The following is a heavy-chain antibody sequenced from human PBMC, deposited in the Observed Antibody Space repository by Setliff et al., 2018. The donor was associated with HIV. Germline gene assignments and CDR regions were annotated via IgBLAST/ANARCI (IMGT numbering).Heavy chain of an antibody. V-gene: IGHV4-39*01. CDR3: SRSDFWVGYTALYNRFDP. CDR2: IYYSGKT. Sequence: SETLSLTCTVSGGSMNSSSYYWGWIRQPPGKGLEWLGSIYYSGKTYDNPSLKSRVTLSVDTSKNQFFLKLNSVTTADTAVYYCSRSDFWVGYTALYNRFDPWGQGTLVTVSS. J-gene: IGHJ5*02. D-gene: IGHD3-3*01. CDR1: GGSMNSSSYY.